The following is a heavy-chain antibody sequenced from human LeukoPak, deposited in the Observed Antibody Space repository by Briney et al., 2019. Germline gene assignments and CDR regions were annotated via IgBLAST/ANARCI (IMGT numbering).Heavy chain of an antibody. CDR2: ISGSGGST. CDR3: AKGEGYYGSGSYYILSKPVDY. Sequence: GSLRLSCAAAGFTFSSYAMSWVRQAPGKGLEWVSDISGSGGSTYYADSVKGRFTISRDNSKNTLYLQMNSLRAEDTAVYYCAKGEGYYGSGSYYILSKPVDYWGQGTLITVSS. D-gene: IGHD3-10*01. J-gene: IGHJ4*02. V-gene: IGHV3-23*01. CDR1: GFTFSSYA.